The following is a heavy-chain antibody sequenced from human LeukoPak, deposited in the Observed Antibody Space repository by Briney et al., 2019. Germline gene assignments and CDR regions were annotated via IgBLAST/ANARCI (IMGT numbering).Heavy chain of an antibody. J-gene: IGHJ4*02. V-gene: IGHV3-53*01. Sequence: GGSLRLSCAASGFTVTSNYMSWVRQAPGKGLEWVSVIYNGGSTFYADSVKGRFTISRDKSKNTLYLQMDSLRAEDTAVYYCARDEGVTYIYGYHYWGQGTLVTVSS. CDR1: GFTVTSNY. CDR3: ARDEGVTYIYGYHY. D-gene: IGHD5-18*01. CDR2: IYNGGST.